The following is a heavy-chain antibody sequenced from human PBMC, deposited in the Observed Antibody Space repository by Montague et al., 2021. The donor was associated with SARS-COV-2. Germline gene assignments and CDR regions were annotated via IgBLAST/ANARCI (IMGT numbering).Heavy chain of an antibody. V-gene: IGHV4-39*07. Sequence: SETLSLTCTVSGGSISSSNYYWDWIHGPPGKGLEWIGSIYDSGSTNYKRCVESRVTISVDTSKNQFSLKLSSVTAADTAVYYCARGSRQWLVRPPHYYYFDSWGQGTLVTVSS. D-gene: IGHD6-19*01. CDR1: GGSISSSNYY. J-gene: IGHJ4*02. CDR2: IYDSGST. CDR3: ARGSRQWLVRPPHYYYFDS.